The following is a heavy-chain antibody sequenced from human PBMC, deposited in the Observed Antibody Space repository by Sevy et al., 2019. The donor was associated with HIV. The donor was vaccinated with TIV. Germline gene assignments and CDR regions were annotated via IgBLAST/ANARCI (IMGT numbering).Heavy chain of an antibody. Sequence: GGSLRLSYAASGFTVSSNCMSWVRQAPGKGLEWVSVIYSGGSTYYADSVKGRFTISRDNSKNTLYLQMNSLRAEDTAVYYCARIPHRVDIVATTYRWGQGTLVTVSS. V-gene: IGHV3-53*01. CDR1: GFTVSSNC. J-gene: IGHJ4*02. D-gene: IGHD5-12*01. CDR2: IYSGGST. CDR3: ARIPHRVDIVATTYR.